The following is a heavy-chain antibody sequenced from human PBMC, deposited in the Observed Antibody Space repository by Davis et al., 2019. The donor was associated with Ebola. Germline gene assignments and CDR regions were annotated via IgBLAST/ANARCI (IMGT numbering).Heavy chain of an antibody. V-gene: IGHV3-66*04. CDR1: GFTVSGSY. D-gene: IGHD3-10*01. J-gene: IGHJ4*02. Sequence: PGGSLRLSCAASGFTVSGSYMNWVRQAPGKGLVWVSVIYGGGVTLYADSVKDRFIISRDNPRNTLYLQMNSLRAEDTAVYYCTRRDYYGSGKDYWGQGTLVTVSS. CDR2: IYGGGVT. CDR3: TRRDYYGSGKDY.